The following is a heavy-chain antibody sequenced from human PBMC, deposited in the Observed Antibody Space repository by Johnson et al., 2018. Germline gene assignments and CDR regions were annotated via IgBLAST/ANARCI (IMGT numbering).Heavy chain of an antibody. D-gene: IGHD6-19*01. CDR3: ARVRGVWDTSGWWDY. CDR1: GGSISSYY. CDR2: IYYSGST. V-gene: IGHV4-59*12. Sequence: QVQLQESGPGLVKPSETLSLTCTVSGGSISSYYWSWIRQPPGKGLEWIGYIYYSGSTNYNPSLKSRVTISVDTSKKQFSLKLSSGTAADTAVYYCARVRGVWDTSGWWDYWGQGTLVTVSS. J-gene: IGHJ4*02.